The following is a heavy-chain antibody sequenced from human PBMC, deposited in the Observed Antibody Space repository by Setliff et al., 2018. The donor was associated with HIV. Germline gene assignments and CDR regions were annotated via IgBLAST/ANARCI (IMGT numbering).Heavy chain of an antibody. Sequence: SETLSLTCFVSGVSISDHYWGWIRQPPGKGLEWTGYIYSSGTTQYNPSVESRVAISVDTSKNQFSLKLSSATAADTSVYYCARRWGIRGYSSWGQGTLVTVSS. CDR3: ARRWGIRGYSS. V-gene: IGHV4-4*09. D-gene: IGHD5-18*01. CDR2: IYSSGTT. CDR1: GVSISDHY. J-gene: IGHJ5*02.